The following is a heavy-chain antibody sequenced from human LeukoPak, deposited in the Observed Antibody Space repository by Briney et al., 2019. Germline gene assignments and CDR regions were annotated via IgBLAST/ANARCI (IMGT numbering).Heavy chain of an antibody. CDR1: GFTFSSYS. D-gene: IGHD3-3*01. Sequence: GGSLRLSCAASGFTFSSYSMNWVRRAPGKGLEWVSYISSSGSTIYYADSVKGRFTISRDNAKNSLYLQMNSLRAEDTAVYYCARDIWSGYYSGWEYWGQGTLVTVSS. CDR2: ISSSGSTI. CDR3: ARDIWSGYYSGWEY. J-gene: IGHJ4*02. V-gene: IGHV3-48*04.